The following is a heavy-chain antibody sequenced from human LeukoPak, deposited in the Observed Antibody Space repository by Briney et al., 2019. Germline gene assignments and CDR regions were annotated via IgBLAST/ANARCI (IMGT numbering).Heavy chain of an antibody. CDR3: ATTLNYYMDV. CDR1: GGSFSGYY. J-gene: IGHJ6*03. Sequence: SETLSLTCAVYGGSFSGYYWSWIRQPPGKGLEWIGEINHSGSTNYNPSLKSRVTISADTSKRQFSLKLSSVTAADTAVYYCATTLNYYMDVWGKGTTVTVSS. CDR2: INHSGST. V-gene: IGHV4-34*01.